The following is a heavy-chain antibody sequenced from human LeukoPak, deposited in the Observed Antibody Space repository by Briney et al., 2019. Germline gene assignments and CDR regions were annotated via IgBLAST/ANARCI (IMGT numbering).Heavy chain of an antibody. Sequence: SETLSLTCAVYGGSFSGYYWSWIRQPPGKGLEWIGEINHSGSTNYNPSLKSRVTISVDTSKNQFSLKLGSVTAADTAVYYCARGWLAYDAFDIWGQGTMVTVSS. D-gene: IGHD6-19*01. CDR3: ARGWLAYDAFDI. J-gene: IGHJ3*02. CDR1: GGSFSGYY. V-gene: IGHV4-34*01. CDR2: INHSGST.